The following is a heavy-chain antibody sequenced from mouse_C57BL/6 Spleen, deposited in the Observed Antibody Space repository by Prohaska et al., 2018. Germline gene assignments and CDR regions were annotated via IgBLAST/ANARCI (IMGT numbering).Heavy chain of an antibody. D-gene: IGHD2-10*02. CDR1: GYTFTDYE. CDR3: TRGGYGNYGDLYFDV. CDR2: IDPETGGT. V-gene: IGHV1-15*01. Sequence: GAELVRPGASVTLSCKASGYTFTDYEMHWVKQTPVHGLEWIGAIDPETGGTAYNQKFKGKAILTADKSSSTAYMELRSLTSEDSAVYYCTRGGYGNYGDLYFDVWGTGTTVTVSS. J-gene: IGHJ1*03.